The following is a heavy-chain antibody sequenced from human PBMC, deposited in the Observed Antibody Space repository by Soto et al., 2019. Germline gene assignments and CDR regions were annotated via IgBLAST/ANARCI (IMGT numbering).Heavy chain of an antibody. V-gene: IGHV4-39*07. J-gene: IGHJ4*02. CDR2: VDHSGHS. CDR1: GDSISSSNFH. Sequence: PSETLSLTCSVSGDSISSSNFHWGWIRQSPGKGLEWIASVDHSGHSYYNPSLRSRVTVSVDTSKNQFSLRLSSVTAADTALYYCARTTAVPNTLRSRYFFDFWGQGTQVTVSS. CDR3: ARTTAVPNTLRSRYFFDF. D-gene: IGHD3-9*01.